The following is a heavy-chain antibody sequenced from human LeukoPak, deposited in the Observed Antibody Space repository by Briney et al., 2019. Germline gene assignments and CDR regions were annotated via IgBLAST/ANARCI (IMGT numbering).Heavy chain of an antibody. CDR2: IIPIFCTA. CDR3: ARSIRYCSRTSCGLGSYYYYMDV. J-gene: IGHJ6*03. D-gene: IGHD2-2*01. V-gene: IGHV1-69*05. CDR1: GGTFSSYA. Sequence: ASVKVSCKASGGTFSSYAISWVRQAPGQGLEWVGGIIPIFCTANYTQKFQGRVTITTDESTSTAYMELSSLRSEDTAVYYCARSIRYCSRTSCGLGSYYYYMDVWGKGTTVTVSS.